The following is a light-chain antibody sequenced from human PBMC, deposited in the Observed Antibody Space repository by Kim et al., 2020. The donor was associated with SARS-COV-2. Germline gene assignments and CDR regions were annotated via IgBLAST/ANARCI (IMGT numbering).Light chain of an antibody. V-gene: IGLV4-69*01. CDR1: SGHSSYA. CDR3: QTWGAGIRV. CDR2: LNSDGSH. Sequence: ASFKLTCTLSSGHSSYAIAWHQQQPEKGPRYLMKLNSDGSHNKGDGIPDRFSGSSSGAERYLTISSLQSDDEADYYCQTWGAGIRVFGGGTQLTVL. J-gene: IGLJ3*02.